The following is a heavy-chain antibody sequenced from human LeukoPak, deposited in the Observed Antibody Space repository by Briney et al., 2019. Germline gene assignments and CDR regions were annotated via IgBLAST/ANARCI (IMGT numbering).Heavy chain of an antibody. V-gene: IGHV1-18*01. J-gene: IGHJ4*02. CDR3: ARVLAVAGTGGYFDY. D-gene: IGHD6-19*01. CDR1: GYTFTSYG. CDR2: ISAYNGNT. Sequence: ASVKVSCKASGYTFTSYGISWVRQAPGQGLEWMGWISAYNGNTNYAQKLQGRVTMTTDTSTSTAYMELRSLRSDDTAVYYCARVLAVAGTGGYFDYWGQGTLVTVS.